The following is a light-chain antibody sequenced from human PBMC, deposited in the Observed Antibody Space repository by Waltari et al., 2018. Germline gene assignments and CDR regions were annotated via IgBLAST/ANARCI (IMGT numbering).Light chain of an antibody. CDR2: DVT. CDR3: CSYAGTYTRV. Sequence: QSALTQPRSVSGSPGQSVTISCTGTSGDVGAYHYVSWYQHHPGKAPKLMIYDVTKRPSGVPDRFSGSKSGNTASLTISGLQAEDDSDYYCCSYAGTYTRVFGGGTKLTVL. J-gene: IGLJ3*02. CDR1: SGDVGAYHY. V-gene: IGLV2-11*01.